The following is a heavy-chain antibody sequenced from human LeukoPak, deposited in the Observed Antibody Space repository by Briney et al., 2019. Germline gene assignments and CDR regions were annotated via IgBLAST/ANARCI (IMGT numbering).Heavy chain of an antibody. J-gene: IGHJ5*01. CDR2: IIPIFRTT. Sequence: ASVKVSYKASGGTFSNYAFSWVRQASGQGLEWMGGIIPIFRTTNYAEQFQGRVTITTDESTNTAYLDLSSLRSEDTAVYYCAKEDESAPMGFDSWAREPWSPSPQ. CDR3: AKEDESAPMGFDS. CDR1: GGTFSNYA. V-gene: IGHV1-69*05. D-gene: IGHD1-26*01.